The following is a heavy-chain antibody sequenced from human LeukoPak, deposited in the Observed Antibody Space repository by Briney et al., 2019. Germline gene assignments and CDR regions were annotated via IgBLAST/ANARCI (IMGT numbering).Heavy chain of an antibody. J-gene: IGHJ6*03. D-gene: IGHD1-1*01. CDR3: ARGRVSSSTWYSTYYYYFYMDV. CDR2: VDHTGST. CDR1: DDSITIYY. Sequence: SETLSLTCTVSDDSITIYYWTWIRQPPGKGLEWIGYVDHTGSTNFNPSLNGRVSISRDTTKNLFSLRLRSVTAADTAVYFCARGRVSSSTWYSTYYYYFYMDVWGKGTTVTVSS. V-gene: IGHV4-59*01.